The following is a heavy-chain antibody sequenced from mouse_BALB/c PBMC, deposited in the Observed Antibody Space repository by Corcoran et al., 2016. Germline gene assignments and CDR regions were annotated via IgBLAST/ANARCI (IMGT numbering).Heavy chain of an antibody. CDR2: IDPANGST. V-gene: IGHV14-3*02. CDR3: GRSREGNYVVY. Sequence: EVQLQQSGAELVKPGASVKLSCTASGFNIKDTYMHWVKQRPEQGLEWIGSIDPANGSTKYDPKFQGKATMTADTSSNTDYLQLSSLTSEATAVYYCGRSREGNYVVYWGKGTTLTVSS. CDR1: GFNIKDTY. D-gene: IGHD2-1*01. J-gene: IGHJ2*01.